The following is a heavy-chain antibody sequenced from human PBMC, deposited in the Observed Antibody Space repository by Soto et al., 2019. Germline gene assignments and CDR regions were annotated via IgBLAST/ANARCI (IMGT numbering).Heavy chain of an antibody. D-gene: IGHD2-21*02. V-gene: IGHV4-59*01. CDR3: ARMTFDDYFDY. Sequence: SETLSLTCTVSGGSISSYYWSWIRQPPGKGLGWIEYIYYSGSTNYNPSLKSRVTISVDTSKNQFSLKLSSVTAADTAVYYCARMTFDDYFDYWGQGTLVTVPS. CDR2: IYYSGST. CDR1: GGSISSYY. J-gene: IGHJ4*02.